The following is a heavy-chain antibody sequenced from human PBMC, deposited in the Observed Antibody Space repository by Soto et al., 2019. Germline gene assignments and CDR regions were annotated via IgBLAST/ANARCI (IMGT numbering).Heavy chain of an antibody. Sequence: ASVKVSCKASGYTFTSYGISWVRQAPGQGLEWMGWISAYSGNTNYAQKLQGRVTTTTDTSTSTAYMELRSLRSDDTAVYYCARVQGSSWYGRSYYYYYGMDVWGQGTTVTVSS. V-gene: IGHV1-18*04. CDR1: GYTFTSYG. CDR2: ISAYSGNT. CDR3: ARVQGSSWYGRSYYYYYGMDV. D-gene: IGHD6-13*01. J-gene: IGHJ6*02.